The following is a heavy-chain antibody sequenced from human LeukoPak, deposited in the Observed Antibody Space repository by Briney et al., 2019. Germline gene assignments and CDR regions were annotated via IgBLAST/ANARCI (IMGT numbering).Heavy chain of an antibody. J-gene: IGHJ4*02. D-gene: IGHD5-24*01. V-gene: IGHV1-8*02. CDR3: ARATPGGLHGYSFDY. Sequence: ASVKVSCXASGYTFKNYDINWVRQATGQGLEWMGWMNPNSGNTGCAQKFQDRVSMTRDTSINTAYMELTSLRSGDTAVYYCARATPGGLHGYSFDYWGQGTVVTVYS. CDR1: GYTFKNYD. CDR2: MNPNSGNT.